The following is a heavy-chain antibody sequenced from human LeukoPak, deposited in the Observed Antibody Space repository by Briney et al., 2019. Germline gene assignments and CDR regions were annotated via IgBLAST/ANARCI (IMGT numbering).Heavy chain of an antibody. Sequence: LSLTCAVYGGSFSGYYWSWVRQAPGKGLEWVAVISYDGSNKYYADSVKGRFTISGDKSKDTLYLQMNSLRPEDTAVYYCARGPGPIAGAKNPFDIWGQGTMVTVSS. CDR1: GGSFSGYY. V-gene: IGHV3-30*01. D-gene: IGHD1-26*01. CDR2: ISYDGSNK. CDR3: ARGPGPIAGAKNPFDI. J-gene: IGHJ3*02.